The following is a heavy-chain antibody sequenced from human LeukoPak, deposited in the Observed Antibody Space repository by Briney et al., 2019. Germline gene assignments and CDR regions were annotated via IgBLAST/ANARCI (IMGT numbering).Heavy chain of an antibody. CDR3: ARARIAVAGDFDY. J-gene: IGHJ4*02. D-gene: IGHD6-19*01. CDR1: GGSISSSNW. Sequence: RASETLSLTCAVSGGSISSSNWWSWVRQSPGKGLEWIGEIYHSGSTNYNPSLKSQVTISVDKSKNQFSLKLSSVTAADTAVYYCARARIAVAGDFDYWGQGTLVTVSS. V-gene: IGHV4-4*02. CDR2: IYHSGST.